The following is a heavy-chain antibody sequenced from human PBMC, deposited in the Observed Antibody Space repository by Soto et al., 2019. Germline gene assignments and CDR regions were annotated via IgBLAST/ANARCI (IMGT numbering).Heavy chain of an antibody. CDR3: ARTGFWDYFDY. CDR2: ISGSGGST. J-gene: IGHJ4*02. D-gene: IGHD2-2*01. Sequence: PGGSLRLSCAASGFTFSSYAMTWVRQAPGKGLDWVSGISGSGGSTYYADSVKGRFTISRDSFKNTLYLQMNSLRAEDTAVYYCARTGFWDYFDYWGQGTLVTVSS. CDR1: GFTFSSYA. V-gene: IGHV3-23*01.